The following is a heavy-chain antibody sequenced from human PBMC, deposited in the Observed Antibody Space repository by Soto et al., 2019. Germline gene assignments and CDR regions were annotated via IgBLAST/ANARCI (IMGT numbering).Heavy chain of an antibody. V-gene: IGHV4-39*02. Sequence: SETLSLTCTVSGGSISSSSYYWGWIRQPPGKGLEWIGSIYYSGSTYYNPSLKSRVTISVDTSKNQFSLKLSSVTAADTAVYYCAREEPDYYGSGSYVFDYWGQGTLVTVSS. CDR1: GGSISSSSYY. D-gene: IGHD3-10*01. CDR2: IYYSGST. J-gene: IGHJ4*02. CDR3: AREEPDYYGSGSYVFDY.